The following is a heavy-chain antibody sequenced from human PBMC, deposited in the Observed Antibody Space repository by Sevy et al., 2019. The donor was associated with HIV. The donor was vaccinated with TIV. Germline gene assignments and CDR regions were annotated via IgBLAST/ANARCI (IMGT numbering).Heavy chain of an antibody. Sequence: SETLSLTCAVSGDSISSNNYYWGWIRQSPGKGLEWIGIVYYTGTTYYNPSLKSRVTISVDTSKSQFSLRLSSVTAVDTAVYFCAGSYYNFWNGYYNPFDSWGQGTLVTVSS. CDR3: AGSYYNFWNGYYNPFDS. D-gene: IGHD3-3*01. CDR2: VYYTGTT. V-gene: IGHV4-39*01. CDR1: GDSISSNNYY. J-gene: IGHJ4*02.